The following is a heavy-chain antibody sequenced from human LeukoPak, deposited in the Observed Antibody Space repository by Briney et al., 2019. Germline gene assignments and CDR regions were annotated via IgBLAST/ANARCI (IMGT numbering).Heavy chain of an antibody. Sequence: SETLSLTCTVSGGSLSSYYWSWIRQPPGKGLEWIGYIYYSGSTNYNPSLKSRVTISVDTSKNQFSLKLSSVTAADTAVYYCARGTIPSVDWFDPWGQGTLVTVSS. CDR1: GGSLSSYY. CDR3: ARGTIPSVDWFDP. V-gene: IGHV4-59*01. CDR2: IYYSGST. D-gene: IGHD3-3*01. J-gene: IGHJ5*02.